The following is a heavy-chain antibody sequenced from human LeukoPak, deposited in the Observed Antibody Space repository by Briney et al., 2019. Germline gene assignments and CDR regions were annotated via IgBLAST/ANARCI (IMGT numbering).Heavy chain of an antibody. CDR1: GGSINSYY. J-gene: IGHJ6*02. Sequence: SETLSLTCTVSGGSINSYYWTWIRQPPGKGLEWIANVYNSGSTNYNPSLKSRVTISVDMFKNQFSLKLTSVTAADTAVYYCARLRSGMDVWGQGATVTVSS. CDR2: VYNSGST. V-gene: IGHV4-59*01. CDR3: ARLRSGMDV.